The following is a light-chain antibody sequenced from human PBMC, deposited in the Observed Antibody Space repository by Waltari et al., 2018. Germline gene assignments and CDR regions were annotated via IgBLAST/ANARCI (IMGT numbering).Light chain of an antibody. CDR3: QQGFSIPWT. CDR2: GAS. J-gene: IGKJ1*01. Sequence: DIHMTQSPSSLSASVGDRVTITCRTSQSISTPFHWYQQKPGKAPRLLIYGASTLQSGVPSRFSGSGSGTDFALTISSLQVEDFATYFCQQGFSIPWTFGQGTEVDIK. CDR1: QSISTP. V-gene: IGKV1-39*01.